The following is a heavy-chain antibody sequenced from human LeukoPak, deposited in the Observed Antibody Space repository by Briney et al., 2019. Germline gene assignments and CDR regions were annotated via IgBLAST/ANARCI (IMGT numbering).Heavy chain of an antibody. Sequence: ASVKVSCEASGGTFSSYAISWVRQAPGQGLEWMGGIIPIFGTANYAQKIQGRVTITADESTSTAYMELSSLRSEDTAVYYCARGSGGILTGYRYFDYWGQGTLVTVSS. J-gene: IGHJ4*02. CDR1: GGTFSSYA. CDR2: IIPIFGTA. V-gene: IGHV1-69*01. D-gene: IGHD3-9*01. CDR3: ARGSGGILTGYRYFDY.